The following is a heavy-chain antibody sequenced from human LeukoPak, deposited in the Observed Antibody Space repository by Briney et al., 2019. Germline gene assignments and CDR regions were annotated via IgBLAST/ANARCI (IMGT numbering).Heavy chain of an antibody. CDR3: ARQIRWYTAFDI. V-gene: IGHV3-48*03. Sequence: GGSLRLSCAASGFTFSSYEVNWVRQAPGKGLEWVSYISSSGSTIYYADSVKGRFTISRDNAKNSLYLQMNSLRAEDTAVYYCARQIRWYTAFDIWGQGTMVTVSS. J-gene: IGHJ3*02. CDR1: GFTFSSYE. D-gene: IGHD4-23*01. CDR2: ISSSGSTI.